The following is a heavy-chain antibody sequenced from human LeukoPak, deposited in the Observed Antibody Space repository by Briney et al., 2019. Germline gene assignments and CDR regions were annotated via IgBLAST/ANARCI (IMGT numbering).Heavy chain of an antibody. CDR3: AKDLAVAGTYYFDY. D-gene: IGHD6-19*01. V-gene: IGHV3-23*01. Sequence: PGGSLRLSCAASGFNFSTYAMSWVRQARGKGLEWVSAISGSGGSTYYADSVKGRFTISRDNSKNTLYLQMDSLRAEDTAIYYCAKDLAVAGTYYFDYWGQGTLVTVSS. J-gene: IGHJ4*02. CDR1: GFNFSTYA. CDR2: ISGSGGST.